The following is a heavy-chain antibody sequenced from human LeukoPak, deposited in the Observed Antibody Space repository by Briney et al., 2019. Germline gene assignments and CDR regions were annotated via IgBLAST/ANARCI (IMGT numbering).Heavy chain of an antibody. CDR3: ARVQPGLAAGY. CDR1: GYTFTNYG. CDR2: INANNGYT. J-gene: IGHJ4*02. D-gene: IGHD6-13*01. Sequence: SVKVSCKASGYTFTNYGVSWVRQAPGQGLEWMGWINANNGYTNYAQKFRDRVTMTTETSTSTAYMELRSLRSDDTAVYYCARVQPGLAAGYWGQGTLVTVSS. V-gene: IGHV1-18*01.